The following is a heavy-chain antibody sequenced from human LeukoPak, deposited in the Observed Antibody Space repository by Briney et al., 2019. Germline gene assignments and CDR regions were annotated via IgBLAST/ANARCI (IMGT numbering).Heavy chain of an antibody. CDR2: ISSSSSYI. CDR1: GFTFSSSA. V-gene: IGHV3-21*01. J-gene: IGHJ6*02. Sequence: GGSLRLSCAASGFTFSSSAMSWVRQAPGKGLEWVSSISSSSSYIYYADSVKGRFTISRDNAKNSLYLQMNSLRAEDTAVYYCARDRIQLWGTVRYGMDVWGQGTTVTVSS. D-gene: IGHD5-18*01. CDR3: ARDRIQLWGTVRYGMDV.